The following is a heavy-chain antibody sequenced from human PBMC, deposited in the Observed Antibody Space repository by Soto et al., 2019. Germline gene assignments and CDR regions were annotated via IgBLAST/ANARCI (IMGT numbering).Heavy chain of an antibody. D-gene: IGHD2-15*01. CDR1: GFTFSSYG. Sequence: QVPLVESGGGVVQPGRSLRLSCAASGFTFSSYGMHWVRQAPGKGLEWVAVISYDGSNKYYADSVKGRFTISRDNSKNTLYLQMNSLRAEDTAVYYCAKGGPDIVVVVAARDYFDYWGQGTLVTVSS. CDR2: ISYDGSNK. CDR3: AKGGPDIVVVVAARDYFDY. J-gene: IGHJ4*02. V-gene: IGHV3-30*18.